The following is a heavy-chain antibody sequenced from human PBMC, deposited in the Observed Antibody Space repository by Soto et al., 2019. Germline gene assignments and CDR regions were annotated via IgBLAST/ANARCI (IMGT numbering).Heavy chain of an antibody. V-gene: IGHV3-11*01. CDR2: ISNSGRIT. CDR1: GFIFSDYY. CDR3: ARDHGGGGLTLEY. Sequence: DLEESGGGLVKPGVSLRLSCTASGFIFSDYYMSWIRQAPGKGLEWVSDISNSGRITHHADSVEGRFTISRDNAKDSLYLQMNSLRPEDSAIYYCARDHGGGGLTLEYWGQGTLVTVSS. J-gene: IGHJ4*02. D-gene: IGHD3-16*01.